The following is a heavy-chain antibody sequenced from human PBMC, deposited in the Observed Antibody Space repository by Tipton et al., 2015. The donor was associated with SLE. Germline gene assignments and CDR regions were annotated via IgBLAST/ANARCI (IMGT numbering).Heavy chain of an antibody. D-gene: IGHD3-3*01. Sequence: TLSLTCTVSGGSIISNNYYWGCIRQPPGKGLEWVGNVAYTGRTYYNPSLKSRVTISVDTSKKQFSLKLTSVTAADTAVYYCARDGPYYDFWSGMGAFDIWGQGTMVTVSS. CDR2: VAYTGRT. CDR1: GGSIISNNYY. V-gene: IGHV4-39*07. CDR3: ARDGPYYDFWSGMGAFDI. J-gene: IGHJ3*02.